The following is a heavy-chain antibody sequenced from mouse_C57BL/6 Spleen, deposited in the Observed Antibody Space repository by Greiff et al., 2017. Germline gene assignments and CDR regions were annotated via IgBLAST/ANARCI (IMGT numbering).Heavy chain of an antibody. CDR2: INPSSGYT. Sequence: QVQLQQSGAELARPGASVTMSCKASGYTFTSYTMHWVKQRPGQGLEWIGYINPSSGYTKYNQKFKDKATLTADKSSSTAYMQLSSLTSEDSAVYYCAREVLPRYAMDYWGQGTSVTVSS. V-gene: IGHV1-4*01. D-gene: IGHD2-14*01. CDR1: GYTFTSYT. CDR3: AREVLPRYAMDY. J-gene: IGHJ4*01.